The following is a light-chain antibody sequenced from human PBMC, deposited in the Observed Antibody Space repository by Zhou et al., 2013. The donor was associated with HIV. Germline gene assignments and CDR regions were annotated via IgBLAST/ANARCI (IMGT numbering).Light chain of an antibody. CDR3: QLRYNWSLT. V-gene: IGKV1-5*03. CDR2: KAS. J-gene: IGKJ3*01. Sequence: DIQMTQSPSTLSASIGDRVNITCRASQSVGSWLAWFQHKPGKAPRLLIQKASTLESGVPSRFSGSGSGTEFTLSISGLQPDDFAVYYCQLRYNWSLTFGPGTKVDIK. CDR1: QSVGSW.